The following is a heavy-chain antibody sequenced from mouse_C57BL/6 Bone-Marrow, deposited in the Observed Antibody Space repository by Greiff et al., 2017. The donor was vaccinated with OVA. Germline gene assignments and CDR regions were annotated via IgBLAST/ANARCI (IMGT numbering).Heavy chain of an antibody. D-gene: IGHD4-1*01. V-gene: IGHV14-4*01. CDR2: IDPENGDT. CDR3: TTSGTWVFFAY. Sequence: EVQLQQSGAELVRPGASVKLSCTASGFNIKDDYMHWVKQRPEQGLEWIGWIDPENGDTDYASKFQGKATITADTSSNTAYLQLSSLTSEDTAVYYCTTSGTWVFFAYWGQGTLVTVSA. CDR1: GFNIKDDY. J-gene: IGHJ3*01.